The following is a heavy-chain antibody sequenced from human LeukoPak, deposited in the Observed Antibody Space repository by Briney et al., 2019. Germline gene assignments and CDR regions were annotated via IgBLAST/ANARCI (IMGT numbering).Heavy chain of an antibody. Sequence: SETLSLTCTVSGGSISSGGYYWSWIRQHPGKGLEWIGYIYYSGSTYYNPSLKSRVTISVDTSKNQFSLKPSSVTAADTAVYYCARDKDYGGNYFDYWGQGTLVTVSS. D-gene: IGHD4-23*01. CDR1: GGSISSGGYY. V-gene: IGHV4-31*03. CDR3: ARDKDYGGNYFDY. CDR2: IYYSGST. J-gene: IGHJ4*02.